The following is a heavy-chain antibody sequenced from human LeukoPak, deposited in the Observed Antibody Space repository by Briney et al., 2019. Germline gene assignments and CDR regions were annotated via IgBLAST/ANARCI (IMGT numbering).Heavy chain of an antibody. Sequence: PSETLSLTCTVSGGSISSYYWSWIRQPPGKGLEWIGYIYTSGSTNYNPSLKSRATISVDTSKNQFSLKLSSVTAADTAVYYCARQGMGFDYWGQGTLVTVSS. V-gene: IGHV4-4*09. CDR3: ARQGMGFDY. D-gene: IGHD6-13*01. J-gene: IGHJ4*02. CDR2: IYTSGST. CDR1: GGSISSYY.